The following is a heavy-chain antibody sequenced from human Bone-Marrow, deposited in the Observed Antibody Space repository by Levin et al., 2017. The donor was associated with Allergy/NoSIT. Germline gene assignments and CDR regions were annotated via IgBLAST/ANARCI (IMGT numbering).Heavy chain of an antibody. CDR2: ITGSDGST. V-gene: IGHV3-23*01. CDR1: GFTFSSYA. D-gene: IGHD3-10*01. J-gene: IGHJ4*02. Sequence: GGSLRLSCAVSGFTFSSYAMTWVRQAPGKGLEWVSTITGSDGSTYYADSVRGRVTISRDNSKKTLYLQMNSLRAEDTAVYYCAKMSDYYGSGSSFFDSWGQGTLVTVSS. CDR3: AKMSDYYGSGSSFFDS.